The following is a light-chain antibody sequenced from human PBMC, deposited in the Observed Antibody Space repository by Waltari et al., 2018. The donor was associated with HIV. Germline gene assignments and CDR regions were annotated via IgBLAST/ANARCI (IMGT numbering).Light chain of an antibody. V-gene: IGKV3-15*01. CDR1: QSVSSN. CDR2: GAS. Sequence: EIVMTPSPATLSVSPGERATLSCWASQSVSSNLAWYQQKPGQAPRLLIYGASTRATGLPARFSGSGSGTEFTLTINSLQSEDFAVYYCQQYINWPETFGPGTKVEIK. CDR3: QQYINWPET. J-gene: IGKJ3*01.